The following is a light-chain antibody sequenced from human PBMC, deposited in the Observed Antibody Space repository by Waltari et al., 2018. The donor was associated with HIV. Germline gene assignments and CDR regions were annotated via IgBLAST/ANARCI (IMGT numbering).Light chain of an antibody. CDR1: QSVSTTY. V-gene: IGKV3-20*01. J-gene: IGKJ1*01. Sequence: EIVLTQSPGTLSLSPGQRAALSCRASQSVSTTYLAWYQQKPGQAPRLLIDGASTRATGIPDRFSGSGSGTDFTLTISRLEPEDFAVYYCQQFVTSPRTFGQGTKVEIK. CDR3: QQFVTSPRT. CDR2: GAS.